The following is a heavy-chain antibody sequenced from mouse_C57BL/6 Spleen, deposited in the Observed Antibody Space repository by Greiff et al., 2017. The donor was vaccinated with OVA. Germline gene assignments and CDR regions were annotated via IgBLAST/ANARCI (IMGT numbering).Heavy chain of an antibody. CDR3: ARGDYGNGTSYWYFDV. CDR2: IDPSDSYT. CDR1: GYTFTSYW. Sequence: QVQLQQPGAELVMPGASVKLSCKASGYTFTSYWMHWVKQRPGQGLEWIGEIDPSDSYTNYNQKFKGKSTLTVDKSSSTAYMQRSSLTSEDSAVYYCARGDYGNGTSYWYFDVWGTGTTVTVSS. V-gene: IGHV1-69*01. J-gene: IGHJ1*03. D-gene: IGHD2-1*01.